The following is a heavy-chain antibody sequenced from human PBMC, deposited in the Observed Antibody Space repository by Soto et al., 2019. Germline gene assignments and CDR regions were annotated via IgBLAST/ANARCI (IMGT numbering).Heavy chain of an antibody. V-gene: IGHV4-39*01. CDR2: IYYNGDT. D-gene: IGHD2-15*01. J-gene: IGHJ3*02. Sequence: PSETLSLTCSVSGGPISSNSHYWFWIRQPPGKGLEWIGSIYYNGDTYYNPSLKSRVTISVDTSKNQFSVKLNSVTAADTAVYYCARHQSIVVVTAARAFDIWGQGTMVTVS. CDR3: ARHQSIVVVTAARAFDI. CDR1: GGPISSNSHY.